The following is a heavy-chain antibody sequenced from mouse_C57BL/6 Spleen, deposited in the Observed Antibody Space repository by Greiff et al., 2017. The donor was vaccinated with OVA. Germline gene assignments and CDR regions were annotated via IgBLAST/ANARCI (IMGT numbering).Heavy chain of an antibody. CDR2: IDPSDSYT. CDR3: ARRGFLVATRYFDY. D-gene: IGHD1-1*01. CDR1: GYTFTSYW. J-gene: IGHJ2*01. V-gene: IGHV1-50*01. Sequence: QVQLQQSGAELVKPGASVKLSCKASGYTFTSYWMQWVKQRPGQGLEWIGEIDPSDSYTNYNQKFKGKATLTVDTSSSTAYMQLSSLTSEDSAVYYCARRGFLVATRYFDYWGQGTTLTVSS.